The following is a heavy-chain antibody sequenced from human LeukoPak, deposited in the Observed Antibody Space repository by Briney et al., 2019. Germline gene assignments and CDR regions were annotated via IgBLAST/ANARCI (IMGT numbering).Heavy chain of an antibody. CDR1: GDSVSTNSAT. CDR2: TYYRSKWYN. J-gene: IGHJ6*02. V-gene: IGHV6-1*01. CDR3: ARGLKIYIPGYSNGYYYYGMDV. D-gene: IGHD4-11*01. Sequence: SQTLSLTCAISGDSVSTNSATWTWLRQSPSRGLEWLGRTYYRSKWYNDYAVSMKSRITINPDTSKNQFSLQLNSVTPEDTAVYYCARGLKIYIPGYSNGYYYYGMDVWGRGTTVTVSS.